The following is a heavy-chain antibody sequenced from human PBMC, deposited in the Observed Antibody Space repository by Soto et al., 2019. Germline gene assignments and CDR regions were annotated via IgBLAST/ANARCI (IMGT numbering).Heavy chain of an antibody. V-gene: IGHV3-30*18. J-gene: IGHJ6*02. CDR3: AKEGHHIYREGGMDV. CDR2: ISYDGSNK. Sequence: QVQLVESGGGVVQPGRSLRLSCAASGFTFSSYGMHWVRQAPGKGLEWVAVISYDGSNKYYADSVKGRFTIPRDNSKNTLYLQMNSLRAEDTAVYYCAKEGHHIYREGGMDVWGQGTTVTVSS. D-gene: IGHD3-16*02. CDR1: GFTFSSYG.